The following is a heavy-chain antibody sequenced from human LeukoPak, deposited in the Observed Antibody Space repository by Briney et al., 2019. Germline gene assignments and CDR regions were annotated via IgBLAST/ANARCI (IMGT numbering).Heavy chain of an antibody. V-gene: IGHV4-30-2*01. CDR3: AREILGYCSSTSCPATDY. CDR2: IYHSGST. Sequence: SETLSLTCTVSGGSISSGGHYWSWIRQPPGKGLEWIGYIYHSGSTYYNPSLKSRVTISVDRSKNQFSLKLSSVTAADTAVYYCAREILGYCSSTSCPATDYWGQGTLVTVSS. CDR1: GGSISSGGHY. J-gene: IGHJ4*02. D-gene: IGHD2-2*01.